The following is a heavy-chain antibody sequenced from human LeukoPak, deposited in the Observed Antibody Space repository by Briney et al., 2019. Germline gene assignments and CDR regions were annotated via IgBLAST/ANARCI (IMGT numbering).Heavy chain of an antibody. CDR3: AKNLLGSESFSWYFDL. Sequence: GGSLRLSCAASGFTSSSYAMSWVRQAPGKGLEWVSAISGSGGSTHYADSVKGRFTISRDNSKNTLYLQMNSLRAEDTAVYYCAKNLLGSESFSWYFDLWGRGTLVTVSS. V-gene: IGHV3-23*01. J-gene: IGHJ2*01. D-gene: IGHD1-26*01. CDR1: GFTSSSYA. CDR2: ISGSGGST.